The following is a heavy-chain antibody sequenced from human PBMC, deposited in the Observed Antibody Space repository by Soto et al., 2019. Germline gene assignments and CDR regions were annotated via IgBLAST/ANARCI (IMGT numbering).Heavy chain of an antibody. CDR1: GFTFSSYA. CDR3: AKVGTTINYYYYGMDV. D-gene: IGHD1-1*01. CDR2: ISGSGGST. V-gene: IGHV3-23*01. J-gene: IGHJ6*02. Sequence: GGSLRLSCAASGFTFSSYAMSWVRQAPGKGLEWVSAISGSGGSTYYADSVKGRFTISRDNSKNTLYLQMNSLRAEDTALYYCAKVGTTINYYYYGMDVWGQGTTVTVSS.